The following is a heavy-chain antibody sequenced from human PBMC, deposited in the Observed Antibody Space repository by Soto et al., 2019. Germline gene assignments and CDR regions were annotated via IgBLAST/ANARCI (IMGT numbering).Heavy chain of an antibody. CDR2: IYWDDDK. CDR1: GFSLSSSGVS. Sequence: QITLKESGPTLVKPTQTLTLTCTFSGFSLSSSGVSVGWIRQPPGKALEWLALIYWDDDKRYSPSLQSRLTITKDTSKNQVVLIMTNMDPVDTATYYRAHMVYASGREWFDPWGQGTLVTVSS. CDR3: AHMVYASGREWFDP. D-gene: IGHD3-10*01. J-gene: IGHJ5*02. V-gene: IGHV2-5*02.